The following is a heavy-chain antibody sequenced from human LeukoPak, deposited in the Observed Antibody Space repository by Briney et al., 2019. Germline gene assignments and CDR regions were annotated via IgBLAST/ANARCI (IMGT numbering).Heavy chain of an antibody. CDR2: INHSGST. J-gene: IGHJ5*02. CDR1: GGSFSGYY. CDR3: ARETDIVVVPASAGWFDP. Sequence: PSETLSLTCAVYGGSFSGYYWSWIRQPPGKGLEWIGEINHSGSTNYNPSLQSRVTISVDTSKNQFSLKLSSVTAADTAVYYCARETDIVVVPASAGWFDPWGQGTLVTVSS. D-gene: IGHD2-2*01. V-gene: IGHV4-34*01.